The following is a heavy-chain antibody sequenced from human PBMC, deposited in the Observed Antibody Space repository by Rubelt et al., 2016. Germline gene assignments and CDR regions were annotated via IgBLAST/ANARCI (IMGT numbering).Heavy chain of an antibody. Sequence: GLAQPGGSLRLSCAASGFTSSSHAMSWIRQAPGKGLEWVSAISGSGGGTYYADSVKGRFTIPRDNSKSTLSLQMNSLRAEDTAGYYCARNGGLYGDYSEDYGMDVWGPGTTVTVAS. V-gene: IGHV3-23*01. CDR1: GFTSSSHA. D-gene: IGHD4-17*01. CDR2: ISGSGGGT. J-gene: IGHJ6*02. CDR3: ARNGGLYGDYSEDYGMDV.